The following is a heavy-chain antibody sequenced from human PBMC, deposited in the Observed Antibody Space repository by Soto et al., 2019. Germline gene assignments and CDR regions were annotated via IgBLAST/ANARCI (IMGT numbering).Heavy chain of an antibody. V-gene: IGHV1-18*01. J-gene: IGHJ4*02. CDR1: GYTFTSYG. CDR3: ARDQQQLVTGLLVDY. CDR2: ISAYNGNT. Sequence: ASVKVSCKASGYTFTSYGISWVRQAPGQGLEWMGWISAYNGNTNYAQKLQGRVTMTTDTSTSTAYMELRSLRSDDTAVYYCARDQQQLVTGLLVDYWGQGPLVTVPS. D-gene: IGHD6-13*01.